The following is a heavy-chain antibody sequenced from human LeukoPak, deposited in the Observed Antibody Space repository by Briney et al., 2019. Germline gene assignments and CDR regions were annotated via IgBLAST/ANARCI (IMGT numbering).Heavy chain of an antibody. D-gene: IGHD3-9*01. CDR2: MNPNSGNT. CDR1: GYTFTSYD. V-gene: IGHV1-8*01. Sequence: ASVKVSCKASGYTFTSYDINWVRQATGQGLEWVGWMNPNSGNTGYAQKFQGRVTMTRNTSISTAYMELSSLRSEDTAVYYCASSPYFDWLPRYYYYGMDVWGQGTTVTVSS. J-gene: IGHJ6*02. CDR3: ASSPYFDWLPRYYYYGMDV.